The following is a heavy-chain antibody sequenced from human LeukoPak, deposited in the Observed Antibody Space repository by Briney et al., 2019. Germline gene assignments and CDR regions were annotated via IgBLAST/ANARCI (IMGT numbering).Heavy chain of an antibody. CDR3: AKASSLRYFDY. Sequence: GGSLRLSCAASGFTFDDYAMHWVRQAPGKGLEWVSGNSWNSGSIGYADSVKGQFTISRDNAKNSLYLQMNSLRAEDTALYYCAKASSLRYFDYWGQGTLVTVSS. CDR1: GFTFDDYA. V-gene: IGHV3-9*01. CDR2: NSWNSGSI. J-gene: IGHJ4*02.